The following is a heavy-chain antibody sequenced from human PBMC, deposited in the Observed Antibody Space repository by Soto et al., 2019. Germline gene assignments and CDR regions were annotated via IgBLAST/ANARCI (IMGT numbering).Heavy chain of an antibody. J-gene: IGHJ4*02. CDR3: ARDGGRHSGGIDY. CDR1: GGTFSSYS. CDR2: IIPTFGTA. Sequence: QVQLVQSGAEVKKPGSSVKVSCKASGGTFSSYSINWGRQAPGQGLEWMGEIIPTFGTANYPQKFQGRVTITADESTSTAYMELSSLRSEDTAVYYCARDGGRHSGGIDYWGQGTLVTVSS. D-gene: IGHD1-26*01. V-gene: IGHV1-69*01.